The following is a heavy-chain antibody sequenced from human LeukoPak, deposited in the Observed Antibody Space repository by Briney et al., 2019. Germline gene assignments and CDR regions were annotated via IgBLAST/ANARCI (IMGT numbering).Heavy chain of an antibody. V-gene: IGHV1-18*01. CDR2: VSAYNGNT. Sequence: ASVKVSCKASGYTFTSYGISWVRQAPGQGLEWMGWVSAYNGNTNYAQKLQGRVTMTTDTSTSTAYMELRSLRSDDTAVYYCARGIAAAGTGSAFDIWGQGTMVTVSS. D-gene: IGHD6-13*01. CDR3: ARGIAAAGTGSAFDI. CDR1: GYTFTSYG. J-gene: IGHJ3*02.